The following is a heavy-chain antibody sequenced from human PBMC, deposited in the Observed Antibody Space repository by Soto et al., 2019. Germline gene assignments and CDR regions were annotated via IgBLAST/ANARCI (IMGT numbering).Heavy chain of an antibody. CDR2: ISSSGSTI. CDR3: ARMIAPLADPQLGVFDY. Sequence: GGSLRLSCAASGFTFSDYYMSWIRQAPGKGLEWVSYISSSGSTIYYADSVKGRFTISRDNAKNSLYLQMNSLRAEDTAVYYCARMIAPLADPQLGVFDYWGQGTLVTVSS. J-gene: IGHJ4*02. V-gene: IGHV3-11*01. CDR1: GFTFSDYY. D-gene: IGHD6-6*01.